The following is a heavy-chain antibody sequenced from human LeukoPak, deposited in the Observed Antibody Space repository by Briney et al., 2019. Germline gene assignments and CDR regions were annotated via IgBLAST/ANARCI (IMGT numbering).Heavy chain of an antibody. V-gene: IGHV1-24*01. D-gene: IGHD2-2*01. Sequence: ASVKVSCKVSGYTLTELSMHWVRQAPGKGLEWMGGFGPEDGETIYAQKFQGRVTMTEDTSTDTAYMELSSLRSEDTAVYYCATGHCSSTSCYGLPYFDYWGQGTLVTVSS. CDR1: GYTLTELS. CDR2: FGPEDGET. J-gene: IGHJ4*02. CDR3: ATGHCSSTSCYGLPYFDY.